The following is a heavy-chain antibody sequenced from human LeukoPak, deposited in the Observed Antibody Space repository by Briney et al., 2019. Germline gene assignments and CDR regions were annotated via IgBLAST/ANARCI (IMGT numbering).Heavy chain of an antibody. Sequence: WASVKVSCKASGYTFTSYDINWVRQATGQGLEWMGWMNPNSGNTGYALKFQGRVTITRNTSISTAYMELSSLRSEDTAVYYCARLRIDYGSGSYEYYFDYWGQGTLVTVSS. D-gene: IGHD3-10*01. CDR1: GYTFTSYD. V-gene: IGHV1-8*03. J-gene: IGHJ4*02. CDR2: MNPNSGNT. CDR3: ARLRIDYGSGSYEYYFDY.